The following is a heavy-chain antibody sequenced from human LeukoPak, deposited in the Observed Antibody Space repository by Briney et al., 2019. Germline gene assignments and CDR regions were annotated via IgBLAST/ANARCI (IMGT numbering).Heavy chain of an antibody. D-gene: IGHD2-2*02. CDR3: ARLLPRYCSSTSCYSDY. V-gene: IGHV1-18*04. CDR1: GYTFTGYY. Sequence: ASVKVSCKASGYTFTGYYMHWVRQAPGQGLEWMGWISAYNGNTNYAQKLQGRVTMTTDTSTSTAYMELRSLRSDDTAVYYCARLLPRYCSSTSCYSDYWGQGTLVTVSS. CDR2: ISAYNGNT. J-gene: IGHJ4*02.